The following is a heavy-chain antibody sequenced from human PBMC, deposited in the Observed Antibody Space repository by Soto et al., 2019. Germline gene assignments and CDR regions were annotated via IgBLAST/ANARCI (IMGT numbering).Heavy chain of an antibody. J-gene: IGHJ4*02. CDR2: INHSGST. D-gene: IGHD2-8*02. V-gene: IGHV4-34*01. Sequence: PSETLSLTCAVYGGSLSGYYWTWIRQPPGTGREWFGAINHSGSTNYNPSLKSRVTISVDTSKNQFSLKLTSVTAADTAVYYCARDKITGLLDYWGQGTLVPVSS. CDR1: GGSLSGYY. CDR3: ARDKITGLLDY.